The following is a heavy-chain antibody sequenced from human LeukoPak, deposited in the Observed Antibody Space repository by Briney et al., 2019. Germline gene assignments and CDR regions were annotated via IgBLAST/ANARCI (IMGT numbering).Heavy chain of an antibody. CDR2: IYYSGST. Sequence: SQTLSLTCTVSGDSISSGGYYWSWIRQHPGKGLEWIGYIYYSGSTNYNPSLKSRVTISVDTSKNQFSLKLSSVTAADTAVYYCARGRLFSGYRGNVGHEDFDYWGQGSLVTVSS. V-gene: IGHV4-61*08. CDR1: GDSISSGGYY. CDR3: ARGRLFSGYRGNVGHEDFDY. D-gene: IGHD5-12*01. J-gene: IGHJ4*02.